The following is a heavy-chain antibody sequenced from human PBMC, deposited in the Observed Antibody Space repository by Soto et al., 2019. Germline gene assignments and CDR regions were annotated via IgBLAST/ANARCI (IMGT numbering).Heavy chain of an antibody. CDR2: ISGSGGST. V-gene: IGHV3-23*01. J-gene: IGHJ5*02. Sequence: GGSLRLSCAASGFTFSSYAMSWVRQAPGKGLEWVSAISGSGGSTYYADSVKGRFTISRDNSKNTLYLQMNSLRAEDTAVYYCAKAPWNNSSWSNWFDPWGQGTLVTVSS. CDR3: AKAPWNNSSWSNWFDP. D-gene: IGHD6-13*01. CDR1: GFTFSSYA.